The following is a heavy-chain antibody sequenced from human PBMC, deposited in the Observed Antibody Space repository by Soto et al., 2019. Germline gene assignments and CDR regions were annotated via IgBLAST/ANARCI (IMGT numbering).Heavy chain of an antibody. CDR1: GGTFSSYT. J-gene: IGHJ4*02. CDR2: ISAYNGNT. CDR3: AREYYDSSGLDY. V-gene: IGHV1-18*01. Sequence: GASVKVSCKASGGTFSSYTITWVRQAPGQGLEWMGWISAYNGNTNYAQKLQGRVTMTTDTSTSTAYMELRSLRSDDTAVYYCAREYYDSSGLDYWGQGTLVTVSS. D-gene: IGHD3-22*01.